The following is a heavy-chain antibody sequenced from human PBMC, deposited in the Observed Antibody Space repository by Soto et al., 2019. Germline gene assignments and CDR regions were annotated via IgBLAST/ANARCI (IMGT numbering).Heavy chain of an antibody. CDR2: ISAYNGNT. Sequence: ASVKVSCKASGYTFTSYGISWVRQAPGQGLEWMGWISAYNGNTNYAQKLQGRVTMTTDTSTSTAYMELRSLRSDDTAVYYCARAGAAPYYYYGLDVWGXGTTVTVSS. CDR1: GYTFTSYG. CDR3: ARAGAAPYYYYGLDV. J-gene: IGHJ6*04. V-gene: IGHV1-18*01. D-gene: IGHD3-10*01.